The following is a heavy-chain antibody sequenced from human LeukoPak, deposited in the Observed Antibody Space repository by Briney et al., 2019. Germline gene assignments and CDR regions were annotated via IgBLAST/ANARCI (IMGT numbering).Heavy chain of an antibody. J-gene: IGHJ4*02. D-gene: IGHD3-16*01. CDR3: ARDLGGASRH. V-gene: IGHV4-59*12. CDR1: GGSIRSYY. CDR2: IYYSGST. Sequence: SETLSLTCTVSGGSIRSYYWSWIRQPPGKGLEWIGYIYYSGSTNYNPSLKSRVTISVDTSKNQFSLKLSSVTAADTAVYYCARDLGGASRHWGQGTLVTVSS.